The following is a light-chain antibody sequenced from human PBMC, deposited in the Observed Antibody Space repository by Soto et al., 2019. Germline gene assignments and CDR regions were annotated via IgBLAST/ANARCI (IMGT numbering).Light chain of an antibody. J-gene: IGKJ3*01. V-gene: IGKV1-33*01. CDR3: QQYDNGVG. Sequence: DLPMTPSPSSLSASVGDRVTITCQASQDISNYLNWYQQKPGKAPKLLIYDASNLETGVPSRFSGSGSGTDFTFTISSLQPEDIATYYCQQYDNGVGFGPGTKVDIK. CDR1: QDISNY. CDR2: DAS.